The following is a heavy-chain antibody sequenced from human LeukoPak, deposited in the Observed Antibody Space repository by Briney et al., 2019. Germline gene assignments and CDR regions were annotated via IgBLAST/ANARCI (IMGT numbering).Heavy chain of an antibody. CDR2: IYSDGST. J-gene: IGHJ4*02. CDR1: GLTVSSTY. Sequence: GGSLRLSCAASGLTVSSTYMSWVRQAPGKGLEWVSVIYSDGSTYYADSVKGRFTISTDNSKNTVYLQMNSLRAEDTAVYFCARRPDYGGTPTFDYWGQGTLVTVSS. D-gene: IGHD4-23*01. CDR3: ARRPDYGGTPTFDY. V-gene: IGHV3-66*01.